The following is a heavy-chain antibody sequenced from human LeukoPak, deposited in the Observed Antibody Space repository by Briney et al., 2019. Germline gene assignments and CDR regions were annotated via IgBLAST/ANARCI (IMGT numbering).Heavy chain of an antibody. CDR3: ARQNLRGWHMVPFDP. CDR1: GGSISSGSYY. CDR2: IYTSGST. V-gene: IGHV4-61*02. D-gene: IGHD3-10*01. J-gene: IGHJ5*02. Sequence: PSETLSLTCTVSGGSISSGSYYWSWIRQPAGKGLEWIGRIYTSGSTTYNPSLKSRVTISVDTSKNQFSLKLSSVTAADTAVYYCARQNLRGWHMVPFDPWGQGTLVTVSS.